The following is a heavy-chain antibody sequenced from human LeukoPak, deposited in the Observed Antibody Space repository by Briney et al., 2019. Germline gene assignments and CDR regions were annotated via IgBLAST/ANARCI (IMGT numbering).Heavy chain of an antibody. CDR3: AREMMVASLTGLFISLDY. D-gene: IGHD3-9*01. CDR2: ISAYNGNT. V-gene: IGHV1-18*01. CDR1: GYTFTSYD. Sequence: ASVKVSCKASGYTFTSYDISWVRQAPGQGLEWMGWISAYNGNTNYAQKLQGRVTMTTDTSTSTAYMELRSLRSDDTAVYYCAREMMVASLTGLFISLDYWGQGTLVTVSS. J-gene: IGHJ4*02.